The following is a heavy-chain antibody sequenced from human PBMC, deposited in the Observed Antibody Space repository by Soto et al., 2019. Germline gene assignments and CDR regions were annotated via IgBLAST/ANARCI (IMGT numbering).Heavy chain of an antibody. V-gene: IGHV4-39*01. CDR3: ASQRNSVSYTNFAY. CDR2: IYYSGST. Sequence: QLQLQESGPGLVKPSETLSLTCTVSGGSISSSNYYWGWIRQPPGKGLEWIGSIYYSGSTYYNPSLKTRFSIAVDTSKHHFAPKLSSVTAADTAVYYCASQRNSVSYTNFAYWGQGILVTFSS. D-gene: IGHD3-10*01. CDR1: GGSISSSNYY. J-gene: IGHJ4*02.